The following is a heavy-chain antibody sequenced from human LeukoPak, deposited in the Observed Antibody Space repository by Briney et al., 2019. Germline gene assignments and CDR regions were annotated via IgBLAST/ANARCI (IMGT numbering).Heavy chain of an antibody. CDR2: INLRGST. V-gene: IGHV4-34*01. J-gene: IGHJ5*02. CDR1: GGSFSDYY. D-gene: IGHD3-3*01. Sequence: PSGTLSLTCAVYGGSFSDYYWNWIRQSTGKGLEWIGEINLRGSTTYNPSLKSRVTISLDASKSQLSLKLSSVTAADTAVYYCARGLQYYDFWSGPTRFDPWGQGTLVTVSS. CDR3: ARGLQYYDFWSGPTRFDP.